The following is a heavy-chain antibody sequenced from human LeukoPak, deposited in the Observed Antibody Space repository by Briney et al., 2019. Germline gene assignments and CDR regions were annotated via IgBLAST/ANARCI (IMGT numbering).Heavy chain of an antibody. CDR1: GASVSGGRYY. V-gene: IGHV4-31*03. CDR2: TSYSGGA. Sequence: SETLSLTCTVSGASVSGGRYYWSWICQHPGKGLEWIGFTSYSGGAFYNPSLMSRIIMSVDRSQNQFSLKLNAVTAADAAVYFCATAEWEYFYYDSWGQGALVSVSS. J-gene: IGHJ4*02. D-gene: IGHD2/OR15-2a*01. CDR3: ATAEWEYFYYDS.